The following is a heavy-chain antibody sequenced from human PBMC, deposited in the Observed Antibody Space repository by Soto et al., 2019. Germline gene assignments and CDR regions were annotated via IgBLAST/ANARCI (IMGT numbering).Heavy chain of an antibody. CDR3: ARRQQWLAGYFDY. D-gene: IGHD6-19*01. V-gene: IGHV4-39*01. CDR1: GDSISSSGFY. J-gene: IGHJ4*02. Sequence: SETLSLTCAVSGDSISSSGFYWGWIRQPPGKGLEWIGSIYYSGSTYYNPSLKSRVTISVDTSKSQFSLKMRSVTAADTAVYYCARRQQWLAGYFDYWGQGTLVTVPS. CDR2: IYYSGST.